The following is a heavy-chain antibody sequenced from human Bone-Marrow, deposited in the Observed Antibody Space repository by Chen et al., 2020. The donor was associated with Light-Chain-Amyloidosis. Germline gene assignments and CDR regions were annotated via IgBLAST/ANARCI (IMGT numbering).Heavy chain of an antibody. CDR2: ISSSSSTI. D-gene: IGHD2-8*01. V-gene: IGHV3-48*01. Sequence: EVRVVESGGGLVQPGGSLRLSCAASGFTVSSNYMSWVRQAPGKGLEWVSYISSSSSTIYYADSVKGRFTISRDNAKNSLYLQMNSLRAEDTAVYYCARLAIGCYDYWGQGTLVTVSS. CDR1: GFTVSSNY. J-gene: IGHJ4*02. CDR3: ARLAIGCYDY.